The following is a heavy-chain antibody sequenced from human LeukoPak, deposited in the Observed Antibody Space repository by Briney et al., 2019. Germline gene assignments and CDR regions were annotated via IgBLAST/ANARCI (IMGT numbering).Heavy chain of an antibody. Sequence: SETLSLTCTVSGYSISSGYYWGWIRQPPGKGLEWIGSIYHSGSTYYNPSLKSRVTISVDTSKNQFSLKLSSVTAADTAVYYCATSTKAASYYYYMDVWGKGTTVTVSS. J-gene: IGHJ6*03. CDR1: GYSISSGYY. D-gene: IGHD5-24*01. CDR2: IYHSGST. CDR3: ATSTKAASYYYYMDV. V-gene: IGHV4-38-2*02.